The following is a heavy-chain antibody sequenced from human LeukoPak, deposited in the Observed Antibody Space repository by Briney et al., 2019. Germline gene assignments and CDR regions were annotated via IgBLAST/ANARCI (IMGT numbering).Heavy chain of an antibody. J-gene: IGHJ6*02. Sequence: GSLRLSCAASGFTFSDYYMSWIRQAPGKGLEWVSYISTSGTIKYYADSMKGRFTISRDNAKNSLHLQMNSLRAEDTAVYYCARVVVPAAMGYYYYGMDVWGQGTTVTVSS. CDR2: ISTSGTIK. CDR3: ARVVVPAAMGYYYYGMDV. V-gene: IGHV3-11*01. CDR1: GFTFSDYY. D-gene: IGHD2-2*01.